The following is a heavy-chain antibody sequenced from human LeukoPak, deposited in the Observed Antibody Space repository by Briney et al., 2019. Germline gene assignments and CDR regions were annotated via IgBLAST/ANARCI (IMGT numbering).Heavy chain of an antibody. D-gene: IGHD5-12*01. V-gene: IGHV1-2*02. J-gene: IGHJ5*02. CDR3: ARRVTSGFHCDR. CDR1: GSTFTDYY. CDR2: INPNSGVT. Sequence: ASVKVSCKASGSTFTDYYLYWVRQAPGQGLEWMGWINPNSGVTDYAQKVQGRVTMTRDTSINTAYLDLSRLISDDTAVYYCARRVTSGFHCDRWGRGTLVTVSS.